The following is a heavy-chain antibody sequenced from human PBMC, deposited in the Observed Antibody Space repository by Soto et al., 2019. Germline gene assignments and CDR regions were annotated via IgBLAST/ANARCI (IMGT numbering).Heavy chain of an antibody. CDR3: ANSPAVAGTTHFDY. CDR1: GFTFVDYA. V-gene: IGHV3-9*01. D-gene: IGHD6-19*01. Sequence: GGSLRLSCASSGFTFVDYAMHLVRQAPGKGLEWVSGISWNSGSIGYADSVKGRFTISRDNAKNSLYLQMNSLRAEDTALYYCANSPAVAGTTHFDYWGQGTLVTVSS. J-gene: IGHJ4*02. CDR2: ISWNSGSI.